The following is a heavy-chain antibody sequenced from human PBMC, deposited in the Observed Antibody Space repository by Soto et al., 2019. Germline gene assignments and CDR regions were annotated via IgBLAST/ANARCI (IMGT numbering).Heavy chain of an antibody. Sequence: EVQLLESGGGLVQPGGSLRLSCAASGFTFSSYAMSWVRQAPGKGLEWVSAISGSGGSTYYADSVKGRFTISRDNSKNTLYLQMNSLRAEDTAVYYCGKDGGYSYGYSPSYYYGMDVWGQGTTVTVSS. V-gene: IGHV3-23*01. D-gene: IGHD5-18*01. CDR1: GFTFSSYA. J-gene: IGHJ6*02. CDR2: ISGSGGST. CDR3: GKDGGYSYGYSPSYYYGMDV.